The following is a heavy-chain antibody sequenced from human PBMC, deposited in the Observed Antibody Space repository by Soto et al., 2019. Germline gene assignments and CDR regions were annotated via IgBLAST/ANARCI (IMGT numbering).Heavy chain of an antibody. Sequence: QLQLQESGPGLVKPSETLSLTCTVSGGSISSSSYYWGWIRQPPGKGLEWIGSIYYSGSTYYNPSLKSRVTISVDTSKNQFPLKLSAVTAADTAVYYCARHVYAVDNYYYYYYMDVWGKGTTVTVSS. CDR2: IYYSGST. D-gene: IGHD2-8*01. CDR1: GGSISSSSYY. J-gene: IGHJ6*03. V-gene: IGHV4-39*01. CDR3: ARHVYAVDNYYYYYYMDV.